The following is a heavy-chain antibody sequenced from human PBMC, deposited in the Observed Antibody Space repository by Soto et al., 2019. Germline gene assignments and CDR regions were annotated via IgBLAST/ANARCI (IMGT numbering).Heavy chain of an antibody. V-gene: IGHV3-74*01. D-gene: IGHD3-10*01. CDR2: VNSDGSNT. J-gene: IGHJ4*02. CDR1: GFSLSSYW. Sequence: EVQLVESGGGSVQPGGSLRLSCAASGFSLSSYWMHWVRQAPGKGLVWVSRVNSDGSNTIYADSVKGRFPISSDNAKNTVYLHMDSLRVEDTAMYYCGRGGDYGSGRVDYWGQGALGTVSS. CDR3: GRGGDYGSGRVDY.